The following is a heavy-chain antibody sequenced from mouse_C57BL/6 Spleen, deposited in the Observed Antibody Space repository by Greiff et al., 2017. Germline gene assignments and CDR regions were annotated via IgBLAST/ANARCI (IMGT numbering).Heavy chain of an antibody. CDR3: AGDSHSGAWFAY. CDR2: ITHSGET. J-gene: IGHJ3*01. Sequence: ESGPGLVKPSQSLFLTCSITGFPITSGYYWIWIRQSPGKPLEWMGYITHSGETFYNPSLQSPISITRETSKNQFFLQLNSMTTEDTAMYYCAGDSHSGAWFAYWGQGTLVTVSA. CDR1: GFPITSGYY. D-gene: IGHD1-3*01. V-gene: IGHV12-3*01.